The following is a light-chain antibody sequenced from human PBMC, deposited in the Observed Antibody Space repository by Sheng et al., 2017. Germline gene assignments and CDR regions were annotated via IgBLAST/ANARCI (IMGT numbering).Light chain of an antibody. Sequence: EIVLTQSPGTLSLSPGETATLSCRASESVANYLAWYQQKPGQRPRLLIYDASSRVTATPARFSGSGSGTDFTLTISSLEPEDFAVYYCQQRSDWPLTFGGGTRVDI. CDR2: DAS. J-gene: IGKJ4*01. CDR3: QQRSDWPLT. V-gene: IGKV3-11*01. CDR1: ESVANY.